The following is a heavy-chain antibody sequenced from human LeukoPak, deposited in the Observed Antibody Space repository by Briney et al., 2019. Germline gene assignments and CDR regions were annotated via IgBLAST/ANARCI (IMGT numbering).Heavy chain of an antibody. V-gene: IGHV4-38-2*01. J-gene: IGHJ4*02. CDR2: IYYSGRT. Sequence: SETLSLTCAVSGYSISSGYYWAWIRQPPGKGLEWIGSIYYSGRTFYNPSLKSRLTISADTSKNQFSLTLTSVNAADTAVYYCARRDIVATIDSWGQGTLVTVSS. CDR1: GYSISSGYY. CDR3: ARRDIVATIDS. D-gene: IGHD5-12*01.